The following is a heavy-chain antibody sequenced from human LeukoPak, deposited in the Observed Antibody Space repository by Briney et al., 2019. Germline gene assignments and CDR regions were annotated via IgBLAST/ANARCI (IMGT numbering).Heavy chain of an antibody. V-gene: IGHV3-11*01. J-gene: IGHJ5*02. Sequence: GGSLRLSCAASGFTFSDYYMSWIRQAPGKGLEWISYISNSGSTICYADSVKGRFTISRDKAKNSLYLQMNSLRAEDTAVYYCARAPKFRLVGVSKGPFDPWGQGTLVTVSS. CDR1: GFTFSDYY. CDR2: ISNSGSTI. D-gene: IGHD1-26*01. CDR3: ARAPKFRLVGVSKGPFDP.